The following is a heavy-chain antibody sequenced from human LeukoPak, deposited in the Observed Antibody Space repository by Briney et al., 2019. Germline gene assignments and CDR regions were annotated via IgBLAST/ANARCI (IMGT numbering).Heavy chain of an antibody. Sequence: PGGSLRLSCAASGFTFSSYWMSWVRQAPGKGLEWVANIKQDGSEKYYVGSVKGRFTISRDNAKNSLYLQMNSLRAEDTAVYYCARDYYDSSGYYHVGYFDYWGQGTLVTVSS. CDR1: GFTFSSYW. D-gene: IGHD3-22*01. CDR2: IKQDGSEK. J-gene: IGHJ4*02. V-gene: IGHV3-7*01. CDR3: ARDYYDSSGYYHVGYFDY.